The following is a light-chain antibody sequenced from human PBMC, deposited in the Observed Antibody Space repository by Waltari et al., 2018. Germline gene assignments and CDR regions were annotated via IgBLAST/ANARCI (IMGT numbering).Light chain of an antibody. V-gene: IGLV2-14*01. CDR3: TSYTSSITYV. Sequence: QSALTQPASVSGSPGQSITISCTGTSSDVGGYNYVSWYQQHPGKPPKLMIYGVNNRPSVVSHRFSGSKSGNTASLTISGLQAEDEADYYCTSYTSSITYVFGTGTKVTVL. J-gene: IGLJ1*01. CDR2: GVN. CDR1: SSDVGGYNY.